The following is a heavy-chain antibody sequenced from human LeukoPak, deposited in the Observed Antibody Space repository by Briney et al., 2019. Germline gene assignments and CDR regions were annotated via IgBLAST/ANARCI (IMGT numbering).Heavy chain of an antibody. Sequence: GGSLRLSCAASGFTFDDYGMSWVRQAPGKGLEWVSGINWNGGSTGYADSVKGRFTISRDNAKNSLYLQMNSLRAEDTALYYCARVANSSSWYYFDYWGQGTLVTVSS. CDR3: ARVANSSSWYYFDY. CDR2: INWNGGST. CDR1: GFTFDDYG. D-gene: IGHD6-13*01. J-gene: IGHJ4*02. V-gene: IGHV3-20*04.